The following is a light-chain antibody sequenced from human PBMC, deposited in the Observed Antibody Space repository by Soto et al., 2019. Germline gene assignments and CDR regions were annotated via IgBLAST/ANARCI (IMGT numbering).Light chain of an antibody. Sequence: DIVMTQSPLSLPVTPGEPASISCRSSQSLLHSNGYNYLDWYLQKPGQSPQLLIYLGSNRASGVPDRFSGSGSGTDFTLKISRVEAEDVGVYYCMQALQTPSTFRQGTKVEI. J-gene: IGKJ1*01. CDR1: QSLLHSNGYNY. V-gene: IGKV2-28*01. CDR3: MQALQTPST. CDR2: LGS.